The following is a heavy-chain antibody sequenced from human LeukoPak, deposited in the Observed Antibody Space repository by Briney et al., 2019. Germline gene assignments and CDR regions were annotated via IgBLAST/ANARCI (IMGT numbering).Heavy chain of an antibody. J-gene: IGHJ4*02. D-gene: IGHD6-25*01. CDR2: IYYSGST. CDR3: ARHVVAAAAHQYSFDY. V-gene: IGHV4-59*08. CDR1: GGSIGNYY. Sequence: PSETLSLTCTVSGGSIGNYYWSWIRQPPGKGLEWIGYIYYSGSTNYNPSLKIRVTMSVDTSKNQFFLKLRSVTAADTAVYYCARHVVAAAAHQYSFDYWGQGTLVTVSS.